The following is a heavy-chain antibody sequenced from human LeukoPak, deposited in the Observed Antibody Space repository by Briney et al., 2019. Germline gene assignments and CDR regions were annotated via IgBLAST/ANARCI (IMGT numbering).Heavy chain of an antibody. J-gene: IGHJ3*02. CDR3: ATAYYDGSVDYPDSFDI. D-gene: IGHD3-22*01. CDR1: GYTFTDYY. V-gene: IGHV1-2*02. CDR2: INPNSGGT. Sequence: ASVTVSFKASGYTFTDYYMHWVRQAPGQGLEWMGWINPNSGGTNYPQKFQGRVTLTRDTSITTAYMDLSRLRSDDTAVYYCATAYYDGSVDYPDSFDIWGQGTMVTVSS.